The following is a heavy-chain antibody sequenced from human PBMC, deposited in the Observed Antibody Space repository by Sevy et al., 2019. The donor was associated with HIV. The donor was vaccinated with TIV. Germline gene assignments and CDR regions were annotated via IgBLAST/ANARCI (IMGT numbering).Heavy chain of an antibody. CDR1: GFTFSDSW. V-gene: IGHV3-7*01. CDR2: INEDGSRL. Sequence: GGSLRLTCVASGFTFSDSWMTWVRQAPGKGLERIAFINEDGSRLGYVDSVRGRFTVSRDNTKYSLYLEMNSLRAEDTAVYFCARVRAYSALDYWVQGTLVTVSS. J-gene: IGHJ4*02. CDR3: ARVRAYSALDY. D-gene: IGHD5-18*01.